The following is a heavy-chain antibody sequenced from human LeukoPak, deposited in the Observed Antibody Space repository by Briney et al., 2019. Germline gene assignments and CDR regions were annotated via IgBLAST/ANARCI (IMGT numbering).Heavy chain of an antibody. V-gene: IGHV4-59*08. CDR2: IYYSGST. CDR1: GGSISSYY. Sequence: SETLSLTCTVPGGSISSYYWSWIRQPPGEGLEWVGYIYYSGSTNYNPSLKSRVTISVHTSKNQFSLKLSSVTAADTAVYYCARQGSIAAAVNWFDPWGQGTLVTVSS. CDR3: ARQGSIAAAVNWFDP. D-gene: IGHD6-13*01. J-gene: IGHJ5*02.